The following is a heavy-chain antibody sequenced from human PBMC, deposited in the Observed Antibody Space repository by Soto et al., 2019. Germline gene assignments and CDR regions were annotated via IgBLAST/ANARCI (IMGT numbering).Heavy chain of an antibody. CDR1: GGSISSYY. V-gene: IGHV4-59*08. CDR2: IYYSGST. CDR3: ARHNYGSGSTYFDY. J-gene: IGHJ4*02. Sequence: PSETLSLTCTVSGGSISSYYWSWIRQPPGKGLEWIGDIYYSGSTNYNPALKSRGTISVDTSKNQFSLKLNSMTAADTAVYYCARHNYGSGSTYFDYWGQGTLVTVSS. D-gene: IGHD3-10*01.